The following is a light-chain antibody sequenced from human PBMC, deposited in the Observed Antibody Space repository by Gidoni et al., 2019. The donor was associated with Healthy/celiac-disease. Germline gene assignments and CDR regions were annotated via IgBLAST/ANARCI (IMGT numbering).Light chain of an antibody. V-gene: IGKV3-20*01. J-gene: IGKJ3*01. CDR1: QSVSSSY. CDR2: GAS. CDR3: QQYGSSPL. Sequence: EIVLTQSPGTLSLSPGERATLSCRASQSVSSSYLAWYQQKPGQAPRLLIYGASSRATGTPDRFSGSGSGTDFTLTISRLEPEDFAVYYCQQYGSSPLFGPXTKVDIK.